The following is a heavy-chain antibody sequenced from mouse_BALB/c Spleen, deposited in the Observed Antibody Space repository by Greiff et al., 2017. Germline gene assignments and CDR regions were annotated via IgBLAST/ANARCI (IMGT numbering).Heavy chain of an antibody. Sequence: EVKLMESGGGLVQPGGSRKLSCAASGFTFSDYYMYWVRQTPEKRLEWVATISDGGSYTYYPDSVKGRFTISRDNAKNNLYLQMSSLKSEDTAMYYCAGGYDYYFDYWGQGTTLTVSS. CDR3: AGGYDYYFDY. CDR2: ISDGGSYT. D-gene: IGHD2-14*01. J-gene: IGHJ2*01. CDR1: GFTFSDYY. V-gene: IGHV5-4*02.